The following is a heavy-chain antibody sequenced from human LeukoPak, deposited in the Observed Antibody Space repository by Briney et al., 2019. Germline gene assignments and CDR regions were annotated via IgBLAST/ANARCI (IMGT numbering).Heavy chain of an antibody. CDR2: IKEDGSEK. V-gene: IGHV3-7*01. CDR3: ARDRGWLQFDY. J-gene: IGHJ4*02. D-gene: IGHD5-24*01. CDR1: GFTFSYYG. Sequence: GGSLRLSCAASGFTFSYYGMHWVRQAPGKGLEWVANIKEDGSEKYYVDSVKGRFTISRDNVKNSLYLQMNSLRAEDTAVYYCARDRGWLQFDYWGQGTLVTVSS.